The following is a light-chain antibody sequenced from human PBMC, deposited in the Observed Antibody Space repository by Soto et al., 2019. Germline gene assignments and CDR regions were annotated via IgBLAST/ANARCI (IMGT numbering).Light chain of an antibody. CDR1: SSDVGGYNY. CDR2: DVS. J-gene: IGLJ2*01. Sequence: QSALTQPRSVSGSPGQSVTISCTGTSSDVGGYNYVSWYQQHPGKAPKLVIYDVSKRPSGVPDRFSGSKSGNTASLAITGLQAEDEADYYCQSYDSNFLTMIFGVGTKLTVL. CDR3: QSYDSNFLTMI. V-gene: IGLV2-11*01.